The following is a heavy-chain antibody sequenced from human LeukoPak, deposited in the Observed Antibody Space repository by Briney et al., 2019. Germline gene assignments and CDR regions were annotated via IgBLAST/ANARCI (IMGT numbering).Heavy chain of an antibody. CDR2: IYPGDSDT. V-gene: IGHV5-51*01. CDR1: GYRFTSYW. D-gene: IGHD6-13*01. Sequence: GASLKISCKGSGYRFTSYWIAWVRQLPGKGLESMGIIYPGDSDTRYSPPFQGQVTISADKSISTAYLQWSSLKASDTAMYYCARGLGYSGSWYFDYWGQGTLVTVSS. CDR3: ARGLGYSGSWYFDY. J-gene: IGHJ4*02.